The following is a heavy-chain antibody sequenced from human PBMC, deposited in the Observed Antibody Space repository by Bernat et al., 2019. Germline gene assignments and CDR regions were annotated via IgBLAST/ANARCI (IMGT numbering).Heavy chain of an antibody. V-gene: IGHV2-5*02. Sequence: QITLKESGPTLVKPTQTLTLTCTFSGFSLITTGVGVGWVRQPPGKALEWLAVIYWDDDKRYTPSLRSRLVITKDPSKNQVVLTMTNVDPVDTATYYCAHSRIAAAERFDYWGQGTLVTVSS. CDR1: GFSLITTGVG. D-gene: IGHD6-13*01. CDR2: IYWDDDK. J-gene: IGHJ4*02. CDR3: AHSRIAAAERFDY.